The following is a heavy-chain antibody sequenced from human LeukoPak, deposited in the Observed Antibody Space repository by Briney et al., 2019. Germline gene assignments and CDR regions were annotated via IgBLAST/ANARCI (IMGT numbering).Heavy chain of an antibody. Sequence: SETLSLTCTVSGGSISSYYWSWVRQPPGKGLEWIGYIYYSGSTNYNPSLKSRVTISVDTSKNQFSLKLSSVTAADTAVYYCARARYYFDYWGQGTLVTVSS. CDR2: IYYSGST. J-gene: IGHJ4*02. V-gene: IGHV4-59*01. CDR3: ARARYYFDY. CDR1: GGSISSYY.